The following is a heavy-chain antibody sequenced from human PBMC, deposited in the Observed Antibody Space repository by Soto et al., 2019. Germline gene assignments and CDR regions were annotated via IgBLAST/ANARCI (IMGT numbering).Heavy chain of an antibody. J-gene: IGHJ3*02. CDR2: ISSGGDA. D-gene: IGHD3-22*01. CDR1: GFTFTTYA. CDR3: AKDYSSGYYAFDI. Sequence: GGSLRLSCAPSGFTFTTYAMSWVRQAPGKGLEWVSSISSGGDAYYADSVKGRFTISRDSSKNTLYLQMNNLRAEDTATYYCAKDYSSGYYAFDIWGRGTMVTVSS. V-gene: IGHV3-23*01.